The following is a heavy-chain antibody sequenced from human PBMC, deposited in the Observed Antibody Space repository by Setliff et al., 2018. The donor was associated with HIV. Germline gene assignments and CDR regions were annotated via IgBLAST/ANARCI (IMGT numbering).Heavy chain of an antibody. J-gene: IGHJ4*02. V-gene: IGHV1-2*06. Sequence: ASVKVSCKASGYSFSSYGIGWVRLAPGQGLEWMGRIIPNSGGTNYAQKFQGRVTMTRDTSISTAYMELSRLISDDTAVYYCARESRDIVATSPLDYWGQGTLVTVSS. CDR1: GYSFSSYG. CDR3: ARESRDIVATSPLDY. D-gene: IGHD5-12*01. CDR2: IIPNSGGT.